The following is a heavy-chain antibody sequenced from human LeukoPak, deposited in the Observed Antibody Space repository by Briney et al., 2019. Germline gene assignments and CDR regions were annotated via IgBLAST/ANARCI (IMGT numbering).Heavy chain of an antibody. D-gene: IGHD1-1*01. CDR2: INWNGVST. V-gene: IGHV3-20*04. J-gene: IGHJ4*02. CDR1: GFKFDDYG. Sequence: GGSRRRSCAASGFKFDDYGMSWVRQAPGKGLEWVSGINWNGVSTDYADSVKGRFTISRDNAKNSLYLQMISLRAEDTALYYCARGAAGTTFDYWGQGTLVTVSS. CDR3: ARGAAGTTFDY.